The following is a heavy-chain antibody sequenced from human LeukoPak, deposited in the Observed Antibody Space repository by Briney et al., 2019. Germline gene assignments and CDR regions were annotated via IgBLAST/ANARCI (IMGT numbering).Heavy chain of an antibody. Sequence: GGSLRLSCEASGFSFSTYSMNWVRQAPGKGLEWISYISQSSSIIFYADSVKGRFTISRDNSKNTLYLQMNSLRAEDTAVYYCAKDRTKVATKNWYFDLWGRGTLVTVSS. CDR2: ISQSSSII. D-gene: IGHD5-12*01. V-gene: IGHV3-48*04. CDR1: GFSFSTYS. CDR3: AKDRTKVATKNWYFDL. J-gene: IGHJ2*01.